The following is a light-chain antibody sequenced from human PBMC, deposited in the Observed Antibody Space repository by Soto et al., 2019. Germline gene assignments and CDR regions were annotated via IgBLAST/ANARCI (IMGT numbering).Light chain of an antibody. CDR2: DTS. J-gene: IGLJ3*02. CDR1: TGAVTSGYS. CDR3: LLYYGGARV. V-gene: IGLV7-43*01. Sequence: QTVVTQEPSLTVSPGGTVTLTCTSSTGAVTSGYSPNWFQQKPGQAPRTLIYDTSNKHSWTPARFSGSLLGGKAALTLSGVQPEDEAEYYCLLYYGGARVFGGGTKLTVL.